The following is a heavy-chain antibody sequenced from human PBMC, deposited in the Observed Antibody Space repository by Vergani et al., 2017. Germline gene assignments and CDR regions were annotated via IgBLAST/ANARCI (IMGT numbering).Heavy chain of an antibody. CDR1: GYTFTGYY. Sequence: QVQLVQSGAEVKKPGASVKVSCKASGYTFTGYYMHWVRQAPGQGLEWMGWINPNSGGTNYAQKFQGRVTMTRDTSISTAYMELSRLRSDDTAVYYCARFASSWYEYCYYMDVWGKGTTVTVSS. D-gene: IGHD6-13*01. J-gene: IGHJ6*03. CDR2: INPNSGGT. V-gene: IGHV1-2*02. CDR3: ARFASSWYEYCYYMDV.